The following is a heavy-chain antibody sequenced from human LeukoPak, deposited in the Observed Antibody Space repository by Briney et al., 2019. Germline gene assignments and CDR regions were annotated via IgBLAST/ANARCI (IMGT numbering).Heavy chain of an antibody. CDR2: INPNSGGT. J-gene: IGHJ6*02. CDR3: ARDLIFGVVNGMDV. CDR1: GYTFTGYY. V-gene: IGHV1-2*02. D-gene: IGHD3-3*01. Sequence: ASVKVSCKASGYTFTGYYMHWVRQAPGQGLEWMGWINPNSGGTNYAQKFQGRVTMTRGTSISTAYMELSRLRSDDTAVYYCARDLIFGVVNGMDVWGQGTTVTVSS.